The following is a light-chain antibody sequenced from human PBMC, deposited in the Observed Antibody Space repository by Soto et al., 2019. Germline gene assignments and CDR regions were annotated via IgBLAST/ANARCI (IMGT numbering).Light chain of an antibody. J-gene: IGKJ5*01. CDR3: QQYNNWPPTIT. CDR1: QSVSSN. Sequence: EIVMTQSPATLSVSPGERATLSCSASQSVSSNLAWYQQKPGQAPRLLIYGASTRATGIPARFSGSGSGTEFTLTISSLQSEDFAVYHCQQYNNWPPTITFGQGTRLEIK. V-gene: IGKV3-15*01. CDR2: GAS.